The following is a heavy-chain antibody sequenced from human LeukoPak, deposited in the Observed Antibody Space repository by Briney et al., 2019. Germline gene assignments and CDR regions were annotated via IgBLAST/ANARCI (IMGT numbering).Heavy chain of an antibody. V-gene: IGHV3-74*01. J-gene: IGHJ4*02. CDR3: ATKQWLAPPPDS. D-gene: IGHD6-19*01. CDR1: GFTFSKYW. Sequence: GGSLRLSCAASGFTFSKYWMLWVRQAPGKGLESVSRINTDGTVTTYADSVKGRLTDSRDNADNTMFLQMNSVRDEDTAVYYCATKQWLAPPPDSWGQGTPVTVSS. CDR2: INTDGTVT.